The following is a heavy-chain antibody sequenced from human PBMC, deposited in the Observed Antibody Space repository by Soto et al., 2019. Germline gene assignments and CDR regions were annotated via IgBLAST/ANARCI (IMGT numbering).Heavy chain of an antibody. V-gene: IGHV4-4*02. CDR1: SGSISSSNW. D-gene: IGHD6-19*01. Sequence: QVQLQESGPGLVKPSGTLSLTCAVSSGSISSSNWWTWVRQPPGKGMEWIGEIYHSASINYNPSLNSRVTMSVDKSKNQFSLKLSSVTAADTAVYYCATRVAATFDNWGQGTLVTVSS. CDR2: IYHSASI. J-gene: IGHJ4*02. CDR3: ATRVAATFDN.